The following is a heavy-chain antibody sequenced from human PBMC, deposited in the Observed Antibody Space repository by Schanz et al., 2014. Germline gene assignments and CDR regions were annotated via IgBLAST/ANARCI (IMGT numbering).Heavy chain of an antibody. CDR2: IFYTGYT. J-gene: IGHJ4*02. V-gene: IGHV4-59*04. CDR3: ARCLRNYDIMTGYNLSFDY. Sequence: VQLVESGGGLVQPGGSLRLSCAASGFTFRSYGMHWVRQPPGKGLEWIGHIFYTGYTYNNPSLGSRVTMSVDTSKNQFSLKLAFVTAADTAMYYCARCLRNYDIMTGYNLSFDYWGLGTLVTVSS. CDR1: GFTFRSYG. D-gene: IGHD3-9*01.